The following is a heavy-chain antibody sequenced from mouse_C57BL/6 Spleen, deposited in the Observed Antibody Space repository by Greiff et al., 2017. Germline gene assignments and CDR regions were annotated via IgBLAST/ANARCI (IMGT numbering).Heavy chain of an antibody. CDR2: IDPENGDT. CDR3: TTDYYGSSYDDYFDY. CDR1: GFNIKDDY. V-gene: IGHV14-4*01. J-gene: IGHJ2*01. Sequence: VQLQQSGAELVRPGASVKLSCTASGFNIKDDYMHWVKQRPEQGLEWIGWIDPENGDTEYASKFQGKATITADTSSNTAYLQLSSLTSEDTAVYYCTTDYYGSSYDDYFDYWGQGTTLTVSS. D-gene: IGHD1-1*01.